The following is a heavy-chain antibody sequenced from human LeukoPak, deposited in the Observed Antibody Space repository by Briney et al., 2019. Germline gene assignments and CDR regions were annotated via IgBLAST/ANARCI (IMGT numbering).Heavy chain of an antibody. J-gene: IGHJ4*02. CDR1: FCTFSSHL. D-gene: IGHD2-8*01. Sequence: GGSLRLCWAASFCTFSSHLMHLVRQAPGKRLVWVSCVSTDGSTTNYAASVSGRFTISIDNAKNTLYLQMTSLRVEDKAVYYCARDTNGLAYWALGPRVPVS. CDR2: VSTDGSTT. V-gene: IGHV3-74*01. CDR3: ARDTNGLAY.